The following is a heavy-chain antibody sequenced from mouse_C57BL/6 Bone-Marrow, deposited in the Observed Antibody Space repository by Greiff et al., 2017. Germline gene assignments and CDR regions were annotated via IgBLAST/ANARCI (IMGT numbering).Heavy chain of an antibody. CDR2: INPGSGGT. J-gene: IGHJ4*01. V-gene: IGHV1-54*01. CDR3: ARSGWLLPYAMDY. Sequence: QVQLQQSGAELVRPGTSVKVSCKASGYAFTNYLIEWVKQRPGQGLEWIGVINPGSGGTNSNEKFKGKATLTTDKSSSTSYMQLSSLTSEDSAVYFCARSGWLLPYAMDYWGQGTSVTVSS. D-gene: IGHD2-3*01. CDR1: GYAFTNYL.